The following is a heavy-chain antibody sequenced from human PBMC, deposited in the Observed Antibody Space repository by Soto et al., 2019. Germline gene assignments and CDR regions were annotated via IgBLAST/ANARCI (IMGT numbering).Heavy chain of an antibody. Sequence: EMQLLESGGGLVQPGGSLRLSCAASGFTFSSYAMSWVRQAPGKGLEWVSAISGSGGSTYFADSVKGRFTISRDHSKDTLYLQMNSLRAEDTAVYYCTKGGIFRAPTFDSCGQGTLVTVSS. CDR2: ISGSGGST. J-gene: IGHJ4*02. D-gene: IGHD1-26*01. CDR1: GFTFSSYA. CDR3: TKGGIFRAPTFDS. V-gene: IGHV3-23*01.